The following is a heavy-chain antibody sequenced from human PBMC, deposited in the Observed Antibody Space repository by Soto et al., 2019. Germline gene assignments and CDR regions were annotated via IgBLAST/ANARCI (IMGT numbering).Heavy chain of an antibody. CDR2: IYYRGST. CDR1: GASITSNY. D-gene: IGHD6-19*01. J-gene: IGHJ4*02. Sequence: ASETLSLTCTVSGASITSNYWSWIRQPPGKGLECIGYIYYRGSTIYNPSLKRRVTMSADTSKNQFSLNLSSVTAADTAVYYCARVDRVAGIVDSWGQGDLVTVSS. CDR3: ARVDRVAGIVDS. V-gene: IGHV4-59*01.